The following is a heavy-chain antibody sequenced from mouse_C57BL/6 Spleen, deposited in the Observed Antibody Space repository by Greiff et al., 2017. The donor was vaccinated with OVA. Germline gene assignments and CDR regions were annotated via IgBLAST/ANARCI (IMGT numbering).Heavy chain of an antibody. D-gene: IGHD1-1*01. CDR3: ARDRYYYGSSYAFAY. Sequence: EVKLQESGGGLVKPGGSLKLSCAASGFTFSSYAMSWVRQTPEKRLEWVATISDGGSYTYYPDNVKGRFTISRDNAKNNLYLQMSHLKSEDTAMYYCARDRYYYGSSYAFAYWGQGTLVTVSA. V-gene: IGHV5-4*01. CDR2: ISDGGSYT. J-gene: IGHJ3*01. CDR1: GFTFSSYA.